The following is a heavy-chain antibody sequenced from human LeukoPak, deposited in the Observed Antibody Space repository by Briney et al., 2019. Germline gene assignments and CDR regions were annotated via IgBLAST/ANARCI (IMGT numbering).Heavy chain of an antibody. D-gene: IGHD5-12*01. CDR3: ARDLKVDIVATIMDY. V-gene: IGHV3-21*01. Sequence: GGSLRLSCAAYGFTFSSYSMNWVRQAPGKGLEWVSSISSSSYMYYADSVKGRFTISRDNAKNSLYLQMNSLRAEDTAVYYCARDLKVDIVATIMDYGGQGTLVTVSS. J-gene: IGHJ4*02. CDR2: ISSSSYM. CDR1: GFTFSSYS.